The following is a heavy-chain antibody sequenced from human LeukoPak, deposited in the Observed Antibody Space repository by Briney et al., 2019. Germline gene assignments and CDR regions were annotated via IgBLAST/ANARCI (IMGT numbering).Heavy chain of an antibody. J-gene: IGHJ1*01. CDR2: ISGSGGST. CDR1: GFTFSSYA. V-gene: IGHV3-23*01. Sequence: GGSLRLSCAASGFTFSSYAMSWVRQAPGNGLEWVSAISGSGGSTYYADSVKGRFTISRDNSKNTLYLQMNSLRAEDTAVYYCAKAIVVVPAASRSLYFQHWGQGTLVTVSS. D-gene: IGHD2-2*01. CDR3: AKAIVVVPAASRSLYFQH.